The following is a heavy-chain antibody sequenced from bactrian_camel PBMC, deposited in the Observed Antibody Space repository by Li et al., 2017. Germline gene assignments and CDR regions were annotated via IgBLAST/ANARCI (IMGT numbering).Heavy chain of an antibody. CDR3: GIPFFHPNTAVLSPRVIGLSL. CDR2: IRRDDLT. J-gene: IGHJ4*01. CDR1: GLSVSDSS. V-gene: IGHV3S55*01. Sequence: VQLVESGGGSVQAGGSLRLSCAPSGLSVSDSSMAWFRQSPGKEPEAVAAIRRDDLTAYTDSVKGRFTISKDNAEQSVSPNEQPQTGGHCHVLLCGIPFFHPNTAVLSPRVIGLSLPGPGDPGHRL. D-gene: IGHD4*01.